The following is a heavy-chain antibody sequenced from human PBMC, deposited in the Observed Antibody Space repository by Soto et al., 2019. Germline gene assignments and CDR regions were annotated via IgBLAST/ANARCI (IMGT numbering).Heavy chain of an antibody. CDR1: GGTFSSYA. CDR2: IIPIFGTA. D-gene: IGHD4-4*01. Sequence: GASVKVSCKASGGTFSSYAISWVRQAPGQGLEWMGGIIPIFGTANYAQKFQGRVTITADESTSTAYMELSSLRSEDTAVYYCARPLSPALDSNSHRYPHDYYCYYGMDVWGQGTTVTVSS. V-gene: IGHV1-69*13. J-gene: IGHJ6*02. CDR3: ARPLSPALDSNSHRYPHDYYCYYGMDV.